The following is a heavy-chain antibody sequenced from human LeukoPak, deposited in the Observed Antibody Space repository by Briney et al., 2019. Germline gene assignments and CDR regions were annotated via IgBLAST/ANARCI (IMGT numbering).Heavy chain of an antibody. V-gene: IGHV1-2*06. J-gene: IGHJ3*02. CDR2: INPNNGGT. CDR3: AGEDNSSGYRPFDI. D-gene: IGHD3-22*01. Sequence: ASVKVSCKASGYTFPGHHIHWVRQAPGQGLDWMGRINPNNGGTNYAQKFQGRVTMTRDMSMSTAYMELSRLRSDDTAVYYCAGEDNSSGYRPFDIWGQGTMVTVPS. CDR1: GYTFPGHH.